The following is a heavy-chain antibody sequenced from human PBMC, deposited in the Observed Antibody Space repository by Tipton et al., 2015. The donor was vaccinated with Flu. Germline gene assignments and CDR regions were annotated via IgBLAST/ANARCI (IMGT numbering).Heavy chain of an antibody. J-gene: IGHJ6*02. CDR1: GDSISSGSYY. CDR3: ARDLWNDRRAYYYYGVDV. CDR2: IYYSGTT. D-gene: IGHD1-1*01. Sequence: TLSLTCTVSGDSISSGSYYWGWVRQPPGKGLEWIGSIYYSGTTYYNPSLKSRVTISIDASKNQFSLDLTSLTAADTAVYYCARDLWNDRRAYYYYGVDVWGQGTTVTVPS. V-gene: IGHV4-39*07.